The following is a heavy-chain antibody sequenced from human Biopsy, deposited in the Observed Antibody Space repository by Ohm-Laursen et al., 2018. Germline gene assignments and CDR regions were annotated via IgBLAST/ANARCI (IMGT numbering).Heavy chain of an antibody. V-gene: IGHV2-5*01. Sequence: PTQTLTLACTFSGFSLSNSGVGVAWIRQPPGKALEWLAIIYWNNDKHFSPSLRSRLTITKDTSRNQEVLTVTIMNPVDTATYSCAHARGYSYGYSYFDYWGQGTLVTVSS. CDR1: GFSLSNSGVG. CDR3: AHARGYSYGYSYFDY. J-gene: IGHJ4*02. CDR2: IYWNNDK. D-gene: IGHD5-18*01.